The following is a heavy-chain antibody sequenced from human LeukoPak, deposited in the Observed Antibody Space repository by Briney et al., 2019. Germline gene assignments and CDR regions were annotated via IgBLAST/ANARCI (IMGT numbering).Heavy chain of an antibody. D-gene: IGHD3-3*01. Sequence: PGGSLRLSCAASGFTFSSYAMSWVRQAPGRGLEWVSAISGSGGTTYYADSVKGRFTISRDNSKNTLYLQMNSLRAEDTAVYFCAKGGQYYDFWSGSHYDYWGQGTLVTVSS. CDR1: GFTFSSYA. CDR3: AKGGQYYDFWSGSHYDY. V-gene: IGHV3-23*01. J-gene: IGHJ4*02. CDR2: ISGSGGTT.